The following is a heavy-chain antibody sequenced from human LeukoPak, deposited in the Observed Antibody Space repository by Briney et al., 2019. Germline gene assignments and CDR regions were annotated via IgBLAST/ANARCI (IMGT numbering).Heavy chain of an antibody. V-gene: IGHV3-21*01. Sequence: GGSLRLSCAASGFTFSDYYMNWVRQAPGKGLEWVSSISSSSSYIYYADSVKGRFTISRDNAKNSLYLQMNSLRAEDTAVYYCAREPPVDTAMVTEGFDYWGQGTLVTVSS. CDR1: GFTFSDYY. CDR3: AREPPVDTAMVTEGFDY. CDR2: ISSSSSYI. D-gene: IGHD5-18*01. J-gene: IGHJ4*02.